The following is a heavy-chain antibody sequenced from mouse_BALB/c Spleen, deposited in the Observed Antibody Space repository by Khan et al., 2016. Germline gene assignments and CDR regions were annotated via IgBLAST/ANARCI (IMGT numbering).Heavy chain of an antibody. CDR3: ARAYYGNYRYYYAMDY. Sequence: EVQLQESGPGLVKPSQSLSLTCSVTGYSITSDYYWNWLRQFPGNKLEWMGYITYDGSNKYNPSLKNRISITRDTSKNQFFLKLNSVTTEDTATYYCARAYYGNYRYYYAMDYWGQGTSVTVSS. J-gene: IGHJ4*01. D-gene: IGHD2-10*01. V-gene: IGHV3-6*02. CDR2: ITYDGSN. CDR1: GYSITSDYY.